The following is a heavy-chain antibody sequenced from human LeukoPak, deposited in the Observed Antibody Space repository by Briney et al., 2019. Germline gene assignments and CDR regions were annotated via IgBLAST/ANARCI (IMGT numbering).Heavy chain of an antibody. Sequence: PSETLSLTCTVSGHSISSGYYWGWIRQPPGKGLEWIGSIYHSGSTYYNPSLKSRVTISVDTSKNQFSLKLSSVTAADTAVYYCARGSDLDWWGQGTLVTVSS. D-gene: IGHD3/OR15-3a*01. CDR3: ARGSDLDW. CDR1: GHSISSGYY. CDR2: IYHSGST. J-gene: IGHJ4*02. V-gene: IGHV4-38-2*02.